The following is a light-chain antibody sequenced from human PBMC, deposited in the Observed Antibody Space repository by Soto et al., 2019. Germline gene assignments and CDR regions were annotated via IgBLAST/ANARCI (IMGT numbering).Light chain of an antibody. V-gene: IGKV1-5*01. J-gene: IGKJ2*02. Sequence: DIQMTQSPSTLSASVGDRVTITCRASQSISSWLAWYQQKPGKAPKLLSYDASSLESGVPSRFSGSGSGTEFTLTISSLQPDDFATYYCQQYNSYWGTFGQGTKLEIK. CDR3: QQYNSYWGT. CDR2: DAS. CDR1: QSISSW.